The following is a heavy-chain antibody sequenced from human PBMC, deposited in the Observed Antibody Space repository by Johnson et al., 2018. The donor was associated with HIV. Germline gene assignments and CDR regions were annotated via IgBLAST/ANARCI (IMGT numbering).Heavy chain of an antibody. D-gene: IGHD3-10*01. J-gene: IGHJ3*02. V-gene: IGHV3-30*02. Sequence: QVQLVESGGGLVQPGGSLRLSCAASGYTFSSYGMHWVRQAPGKGLEWVAVIWYDGSNKYYGDSVKGRFTISRDNSKNTVYLQMNSLRAEDTAVYYCAKDRGLSAFDIWGQGTMVTVSS. CDR3: AKDRGLSAFDI. CDR1: GYTFSSYG. CDR2: IWYDGSNK.